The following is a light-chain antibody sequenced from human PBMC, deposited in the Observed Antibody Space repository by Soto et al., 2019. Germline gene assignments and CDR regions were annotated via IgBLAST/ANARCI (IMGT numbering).Light chain of an antibody. CDR1: SSNIGNNA. CDR3: CSCAGDYTIYV. Sequence: QSVLTQPPSVSEAPRQRVTISCSGSSSNIGNNAVNWYQQLPGQAPKIVIYYDDLLTSGVSDRFSGSKSGDTASLTISGLQADDEADYYCCSCAGDYTIYVFGTGTKLTVL. CDR2: YDD. J-gene: IGLJ1*01. V-gene: IGLV1-36*01.